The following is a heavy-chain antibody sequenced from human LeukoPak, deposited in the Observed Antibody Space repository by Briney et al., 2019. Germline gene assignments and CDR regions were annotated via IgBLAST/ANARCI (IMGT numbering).Heavy chain of an antibody. CDR1: GFTVSSNY. CDR2: IYSGGTT. V-gene: IGHV3-66*01. J-gene: IGHJ4*02. D-gene: IGHD5-18*01. Sequence: GGSLRLSCAASGFTVSSNYMSWVRQAPGKGLEWVSVIYSGGTTYYADSVKGRFTISRDNSKNTLHLQMNSLRAEDTAVYYFARDQYSYAHAAHWGQGTLVTVSS. CDR3: ARDQYSYAHAAH.